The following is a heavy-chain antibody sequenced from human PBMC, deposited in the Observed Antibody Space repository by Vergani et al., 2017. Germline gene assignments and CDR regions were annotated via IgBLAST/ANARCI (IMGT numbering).Heavy chain of an antibody. D-gene: IGHD3-22*01. Sequence: QVQLVESGGGVVQPGRSLRLSCAASGFTFSSYAMHWVRQAPGKGLEWVAFISYDGSNKYYADSVKGRFTISRDNSKKTLSLQMRSLRAEDTAVYYCAREGDYYDSSAHFDYWGQGTLVTVSS. V-gene: IGHV3-30-3*01. CDR1: GFTFSSYA. J-gene: IGHJ4*02. CDR3: AREGDYYDSSAHFDY. CDR2: ISYDGSNK.